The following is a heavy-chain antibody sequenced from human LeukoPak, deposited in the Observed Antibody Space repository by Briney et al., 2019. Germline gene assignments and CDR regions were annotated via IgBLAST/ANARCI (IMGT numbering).Heavy chain of an antibody. J-gene: IGHJ4*02. CDR3: ARGRSRRDGYRAAPPPFFDY. CDR2: IYYSGST. D-gene: IGHD5-24*01. V-gene: IGHV4-39*07. CDR1: GGSVSSSSYY. Sequence: SETLSLTCTVFGGSVSSSSYYWGWIRQPPGKGLEWIGSIYYSGSTNYNPSLKSRVTISVDTSKNQFSLKLSSVTAEDTAVYYCARGRSRRDGYRAAPPPFFDYWGQGTLVTVSS.